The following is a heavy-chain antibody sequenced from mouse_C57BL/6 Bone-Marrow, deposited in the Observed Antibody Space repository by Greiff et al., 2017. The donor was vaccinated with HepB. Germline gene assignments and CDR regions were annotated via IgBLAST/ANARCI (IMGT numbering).Heavy chain of an antibody. J-gene: IGHJ4*01. D-gene: IGHD2-2*01. CDR1: GFSLTSYA. CDR2: IWTGGGT. V-gene: IGHV2-9-1*01. Sequence: VKLVESGPGLVAPSQSLSITCTVSGFSLTSYAISWVRQPPGKGLEWLGVIWTGGGTNYNSALKSRLSISKDNSKSQVFLKMNSLQTDDTARYYCARKGHGYEYYAMDYWGQGTSVTVSS. CDR3: ARKGHGYEYYAMDY.